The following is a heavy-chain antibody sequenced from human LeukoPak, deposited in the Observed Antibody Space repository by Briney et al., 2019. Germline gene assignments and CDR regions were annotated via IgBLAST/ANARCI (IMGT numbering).Heavy chain of an antibody. CDR2: IKQDGSEK. CDR3: AKEGAWGNWYFDL. Sequence: GGLRLSCAASGFTFSSYWMSWVRQAPGKGLEWVANIKQDGSEKYYADSVKGRFTISRDNSKNTVYLEMNSLREEDTAVYYCAKEGAWGNWYFDLWGRGTLVTVSS. J-gene: IGHJ2*01. V-gene: IGHV3-7*01. CDR1: GFTFSSYW. D-gene: IGHD3-16*01.